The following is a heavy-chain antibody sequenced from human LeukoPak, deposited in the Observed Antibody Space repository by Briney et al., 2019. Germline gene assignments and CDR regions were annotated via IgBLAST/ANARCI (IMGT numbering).Heavy chain of an antibody. CDR1: GFTFSDYY. CDR2: ISGSSSHI. D-gene: IGHD6-19*01. Sequence: GGSLRLSCEASGFTFSDYYLSWIRQAPGKGLEWISYISGSSSHINYADSVKGRFTISRDNAKKSVYLQMDSLRDEDTAVYYCARDGIAVAGTGGYYGMDVWGQGTTVTVSS. J-gene: IGHJ6*02. V-gene: IGHV3-11*06. CDR3: ARDGIAVAGTGGYYGMDV.